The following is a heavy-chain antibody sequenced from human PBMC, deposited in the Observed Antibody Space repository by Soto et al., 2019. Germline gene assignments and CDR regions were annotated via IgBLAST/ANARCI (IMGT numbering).Heavy chain of an antibody. V-gene: IGHV4-39*01. Sequence: SETLSLTCTVSGGSISSSSYYWGWIRQPPGKGLEWIGSIYYSGSTYYNPSLKSRVTISVDTSKNQFSLRLSSVTAADTAVYYCARSGYCSGGSCYSPYYYYYYMDVWGKGTTVTVSS. CDR1: GGSISSSSYY. CDR3: ARSGYCSGGSCYSPYYYYYYMDV. CDR2: IYYSGST. J-gene: IGHJ6*03. D-gene: IGHD2-15*01.